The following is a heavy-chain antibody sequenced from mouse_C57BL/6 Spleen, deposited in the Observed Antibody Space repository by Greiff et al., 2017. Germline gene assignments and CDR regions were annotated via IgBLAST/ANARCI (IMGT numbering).Heavy chain of an antibody. CDR2: IYPGDGDT. J-gene: IGHJ4*01. Sequence: ESGPELVKPGASVKISCKASGYAFSSSWMNWVKQRPGKGLEWIGRIYPGDGDTNYNGKFKGKATLTADKSSSPAYMQLSSLTSEVSAVYFCARKVSGYRYAMDYWGQGTSVTVSS. CDR3: ARKVSGYRYAMDY. D-gene: IGHD3-2*02. V-gene: IGHV1-82*01. CDR1: GYAFSSSW.